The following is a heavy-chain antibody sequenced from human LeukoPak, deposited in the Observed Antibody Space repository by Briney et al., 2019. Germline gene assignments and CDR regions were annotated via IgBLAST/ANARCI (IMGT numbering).Heavy chain of an antibody. CDR1: GFTFSDHA. D-gene: IGHD2-15*01. Sequence: PGGSLRLSCSASGFTFSDHAIHWVRQAPGKGLEYVSAIGSHEGASYYADSVKGRFTISRDNSKNTLYLQMTSLRAEDTAVYYCVRGISGTGDYWGQGTLVIVSS. CDR2: IGSHEGAS. J-gene: IGHJ4*02. V-gene: IGHV3-64D*06. CDR3: VRGISGTGDY.